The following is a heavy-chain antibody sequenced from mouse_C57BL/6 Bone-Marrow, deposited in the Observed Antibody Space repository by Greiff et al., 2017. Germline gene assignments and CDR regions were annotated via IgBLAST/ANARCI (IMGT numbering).Heavy chain of an antibody. D-gene: IGHD1-1*01. J-gene: IGHJ2*01. Sequence: LVESGAELVRPGASVTLSCKASGYTFPDYEMHWVKQTPVHGLEWIGAIDPETGGTAYNQKFKGKAILTADKSSSTAYMELRSLTSEDSAVYYCTRGITTVVAGDYWGQGTTLTVSS. V-gene: IGHV1-15*01. CDR2: IDPETGGT. CDR3: TRGITTVVAGDY. CDR1: GYTFPDYE.